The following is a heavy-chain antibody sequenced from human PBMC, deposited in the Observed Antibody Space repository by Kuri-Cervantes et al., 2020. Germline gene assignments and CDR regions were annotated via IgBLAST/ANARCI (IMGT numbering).Heavy chain of an antibody. J-gene: IGHJ5*02. CDR3: ARGPVVYEFDP. CDR1: GSSFSSYY. CDR2: ISYSGST. Sequence: SETLSLTCTVSGSSFSSYYWSWIRQPPGKGLGWIGYISYSGSTNYNPSLKSRVTISVDTSKNQFSLKLSSVTAADTAVYYCARGPVVYEFDPWGQGTLVTVSS. D-gene: IGHD2-8*01. V-gene: IGHV4-59*01.